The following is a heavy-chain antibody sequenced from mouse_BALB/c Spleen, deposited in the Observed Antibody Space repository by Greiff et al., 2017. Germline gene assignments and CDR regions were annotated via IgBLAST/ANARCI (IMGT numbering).Heavy chain of an antibody. CDR2: IDPENGDT. Sequence: EVQRVESGAELVRSGASVKLSCTASGFNIKDYYMHWVKQRPEQGLEWIGWIDPENGDTEYAPKFQGKATMTADTSSNTAYLQLSSLTSEDTAVYYCNALYGNSAYWGQGTLVTVSA. CDR1: GFNIKDYY. V-gene: IGHV14-4*02. D-gene: IGHD2-1*01. CDR3: NALYGNSAY. J-gene: IGHJ3*01.